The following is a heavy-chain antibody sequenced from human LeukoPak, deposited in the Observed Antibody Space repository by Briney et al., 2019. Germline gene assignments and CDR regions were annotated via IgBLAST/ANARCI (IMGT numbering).Heavy chain of an antibody. CDR3: ARDLRIAAAGTGNWGYYYYYYMDV. CDR1: GFTFSSYS. V-gene: IGHV3-7*01. CDR2: IKQDGSEK. Sequence: GGSLRLSCAASGFTFSSYSMNWVRQAPGKGLEWVANIKQDGSEKYYVDSVKGRFTISRDNAKNSLYPQMNSLRAEDTAVYYCARDLRIAAAGTGNWGYYYYYYMDVWGKGTTVTISS. J-gene: IGHJ6*03. D-gene: IGHD6-13*01.